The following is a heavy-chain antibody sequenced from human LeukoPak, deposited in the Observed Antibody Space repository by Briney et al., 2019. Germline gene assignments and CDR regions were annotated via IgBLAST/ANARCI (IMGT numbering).Heavy chain of an antibody. CDR2: ISSSGSTI. J-gene: IGHJ4*02. CDR1: GFTFSSYS. V-gene: IGHV3-48*04. CDR3: ARAYYYDSSGYYPFDY. D-gene: IGHD3-22*01. Sequence: GGSLRLSCAASGFTFSSYSMNWVRQAPGKGLEWVSYISSSGSTIYYADSVKGRFTISRDNAKNSLYLQMNSLRAEDTAVYYCARAYYYDSSGYYPFDYWGQGTLVTVSS.